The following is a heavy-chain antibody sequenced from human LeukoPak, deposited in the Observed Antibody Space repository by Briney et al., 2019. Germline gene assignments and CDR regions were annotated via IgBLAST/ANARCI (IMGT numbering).Heavy chain of an antibody. V-gene: IGHV3-48*02. CDR1: GFTFSSYS. CDR3: AGARTYYYAMDV. J-gene: IGHJ6*02. Sequence: GGSLRLSCVASGFTFSSYSMNWVRQAPGKGLEWVSYISSGSSTTYYVDSVKGRFTISRDNAKNSLYLQMNSLRDEDTAIYYCAGARTYYYAMDVWGQGTTVTVSS. CDR2: ISSGSSTT.